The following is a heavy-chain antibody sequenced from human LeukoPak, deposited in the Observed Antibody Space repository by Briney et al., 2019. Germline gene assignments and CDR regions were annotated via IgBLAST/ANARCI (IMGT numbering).Heavy chain of an antibody. CDR1: GGSISSGGYY. CDR2: IYYSGST. Sequence: SETLSLTCTVSGGSISSGGYYWSWIRQPPGKGLEWIGYIYYSGSTNYNPSLKSRVTISVDTSKNQFSLKLSSVTAADTAVYYCARGGYCSSTSCSSIVFDYWGQGTLVTVSS. J-gene: IGHJ4*02. V-gene: IGHV4-61*08. D-gene: IGHD2-2*01. CDR3: ARGGYCSSTSCSSIVFDY.